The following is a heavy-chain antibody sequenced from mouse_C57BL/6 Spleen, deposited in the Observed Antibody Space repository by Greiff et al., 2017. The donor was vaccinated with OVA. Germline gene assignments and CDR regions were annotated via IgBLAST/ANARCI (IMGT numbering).Heavy chain of an antibody. CDR1: GFTFSDYY. Sequence: DVKLVESEGGLVQPGSSMKLSCTASGFTFSDYYMAWVRQVPEKGLEWVANINYDGSSTYYLDSLKSRFIISRDNAKNILYLQMSSLKSEDTATYYCARGYSNSYYYAMDYWGQGTSVTVSS. CDR2: INYDGSST. CDR3: ARGYSNSYYYAMDY. J-gene: IGHJ4*01. D-gene: IGHD2-5*01. V-gene: IGHV5-16*01.